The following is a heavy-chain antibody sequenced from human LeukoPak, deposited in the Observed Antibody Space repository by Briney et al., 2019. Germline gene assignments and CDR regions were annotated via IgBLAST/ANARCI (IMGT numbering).Heavy chain of an antibody. CDR3: ALTGGSSGYYLIDY. V-gene: IGHV4-4*07. CDR2: IYTSGST. D-gene: IGHD3-22*01. CDR1: GGSISSYY. J-gene: IGHJ4*02. Sequence: PSETLSLTCTVSGGSISSYYWSWIRQPAGKGLEWIGRIYTSGSTNYNPSLKSRVTISVDTSKNQFSLKLSSVTAADTAVYYCALTGGSSGYYLIDYWGQGTLVTVSS.